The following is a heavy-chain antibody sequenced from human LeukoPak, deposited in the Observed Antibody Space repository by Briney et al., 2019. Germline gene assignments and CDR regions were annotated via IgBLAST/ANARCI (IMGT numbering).Heavy chain of an antibody. CDR1: GFTFSSYA. J-gene: IGHJ4*02. D-gene: IGHD3-22*01. V-gene: IGHV3-23*01. CDR3: AKSTGDLYDSSGFDY. CDR2: ISGSGGST. Sequence: GSLRLSCAAYGFTFSSYAMSWVRQAPGKGLEWVSAISGSGGSTYYADSVKGRFTISRDNSKNTLYLQMNSLRAEDTAVYYCAKSTGDLYDSSGFDYWGQGTLVTVSS.